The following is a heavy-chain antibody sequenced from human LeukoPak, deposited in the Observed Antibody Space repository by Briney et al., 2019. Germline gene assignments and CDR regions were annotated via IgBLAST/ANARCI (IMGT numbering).Heavy chain of an antibody. CDR1: GGTFSSYA. V-gene: IGHV1-69*06. D-gene: IGHD7-27*01. CDR3: ARWSGSYYYYYMDV. J-gene: IGHJ6*03. CDR2: IIPIFGTA. Sequence: GASVKVSCKASGGTFSSYAISWVRQAPGQGLEWMGGIIPIFGTANYAQKFQGRVTITADKSTSTAYMELSSLRSEDTAVYYCARWSGSYYYYYMDVWGKGTTVTVSS.